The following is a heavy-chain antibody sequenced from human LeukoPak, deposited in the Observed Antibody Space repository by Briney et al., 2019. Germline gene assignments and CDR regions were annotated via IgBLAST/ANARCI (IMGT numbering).Heavy chain of an antibody. CDR1: GFTFSSYW. V-gene: IGHV3-7*01. CDR3: AGGPGFLIDC. Sequence: GGSLRLSCAASGFTFSSYWMGWVRQAPGKGLEWVANIKQDGSETYYVDSVKGRFTISRDNAKNSLYLQVNSLRAEDTAVYYCAGGPGFLIDCWGQGTLVTVSS. D-gene: IGHD3-3*01. CDR2: IKQDGSET. J-gene: IGHJ4*02.